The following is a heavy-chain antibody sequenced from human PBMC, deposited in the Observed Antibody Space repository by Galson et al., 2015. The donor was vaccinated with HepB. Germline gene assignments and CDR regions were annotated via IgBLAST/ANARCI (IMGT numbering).Heavy chain of an antibody. CDR1: GFTFSSYS. CDR2: ISYDGSNK. CDR3: ARDLSAEWELSAVTRHDYFGPGGVGF. Sequence: SLRLSCAASGFTFSSYSMHWVRQAPGKGLEWVAVISYDGSNKYYADSVKGRFTISRDNSKNTLYLQMNSLRAEDTAVYYCARDLSAEWELSAVTRHDYFGPGGVGFWGQGTLVTVSS. D-gene: IGHD1-26*01. J-gene: IGHJ4*02. V-gene: IGHV3-30-3*01.